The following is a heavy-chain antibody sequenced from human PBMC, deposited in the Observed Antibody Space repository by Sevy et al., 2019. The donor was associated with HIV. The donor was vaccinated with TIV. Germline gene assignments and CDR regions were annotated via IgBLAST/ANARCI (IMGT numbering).Heavy chain of an antibody. V-gene: IGHV3-30*04. D-gene: IGHD3-22*01. J-gene: IGHJ4*02. CDR1: GFTFSTYA. Sequence: GGSLRLSCAASGFTFSTYAMHWVRQAPGKGLEWVAVISYDGSTTYYADSVKGRFTISRDRSKNTLYLQMNSLRAEDTAVYFCAGDGGYDSRGYDLSNYWGQGTLVTVSS. CDR3: AGDGGYDSRGYDLSNY. CDR2: ISYDGSTT.